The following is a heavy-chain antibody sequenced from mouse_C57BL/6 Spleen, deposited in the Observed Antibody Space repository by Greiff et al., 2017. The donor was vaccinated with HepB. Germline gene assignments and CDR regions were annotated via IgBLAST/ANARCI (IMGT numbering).Heavy chain of an antibody. Sequence: EVMLVESGGGLVQPGGSLKLSCAASGFTFSDYYMYWVRQTPEKRLEWVAYISNGGGSTYYPDTVKGRFTISRDNAKNTLYLQMSRLKSEDTAMYYCARPYYYGSRETGAWFVYWGQGTLVTVSA. CDR1: GFTFSDYY. CDR3: ARPYYYGSRETGAWFVY. J-gene: IGHJ3*01. V-gene: IGHV5-12*01. D-gene: IGHD1-1*01. CDR2: ISNGGGST.